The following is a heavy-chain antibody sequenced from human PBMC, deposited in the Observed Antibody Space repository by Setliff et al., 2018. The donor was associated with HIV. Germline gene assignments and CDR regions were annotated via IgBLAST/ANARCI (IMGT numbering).Heavy chain of an antibody. D-gene: IGHD3-22*01. V-gene: IGHV4-61*02. CDR3: ARETYYYDNPQYYYYYMDV. J-gene: IGHJ6*03. Sequence: PSETLSLTCTVSGGSISSGSYYWSWIRQPAGKGLERIGRIYTSGSTTYNPSLKSRVTISVDTPKNQFSLKLRSVTAADTAVYYCARETYYYDNPQYYYYYMDVWGKGTTVTVSS. CDR1: GGSISSGSYY. CDR2: IYTSGST.